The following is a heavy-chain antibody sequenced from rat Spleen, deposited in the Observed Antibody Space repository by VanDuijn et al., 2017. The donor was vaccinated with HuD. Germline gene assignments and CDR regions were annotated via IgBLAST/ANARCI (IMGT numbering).Heavy chain of an antibody. CDR1: GFTFSDFG. V-gene: IGHV5-19*01. J-gene: IGHJ4*01. CDR2: ISFDGGGT. D-gene: IGHD1-2*01. Sequence: EVQLVESGGGSVQPGRSLKLSCAASGFTFSDFGMHWIRQAPKKGLEWVAYISFDGGGTYYRDSVKGRFTISRDDAKSTLYLQMNSLRSKDTATYFCGKDMNYFSTYPFYLMGAWGQGTSVTVSS. CDR3: GKDMNYFSTYPFYLMGA.